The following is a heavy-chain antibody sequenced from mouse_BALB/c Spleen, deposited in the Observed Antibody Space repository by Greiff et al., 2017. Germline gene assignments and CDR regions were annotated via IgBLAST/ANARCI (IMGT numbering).Heavy chain of an antibody. CDR1: GFTFTDYY. Sequence: EVKLMESGGGLVQPGGSLRLSCATSGFTFTDYYMSWVRQPPGKALEWLGFIRNKANGYTTEYSASVKGRFTISRDNSQSILYLQMNTLRAEDSATYYCARGGGDQFAYWGQGTLVTVSA. J-gene: IGHJ3*01. CDR2: IRNKANGYTT. D-gene: IGHD3-3*01. V-gene: IGHV7-3*02. CDR3: ARGGGDQFAY.